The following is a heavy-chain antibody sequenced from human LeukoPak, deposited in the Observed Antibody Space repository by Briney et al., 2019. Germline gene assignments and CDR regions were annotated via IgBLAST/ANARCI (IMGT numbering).Heavy chain of an antibody. CDR2: IDWDYDQ. Sequence: SGPALVKPTQTLTLTCTFSGFSLSTRGMCVSWIRQPPGKALEWLALIDWDYDQYYSTSLKTRLTISMDTSKNQVVLTMTNMDPVDTATYYCALIAAGGPGMHYFDYWGQGTLVTVSS. CDR1: GFSLSTRGMC. J-gene: IGHJ4*02. CDR3: ALIAAGGPGMHYFDY. D-gene: IGHD6-13*01. V-gene: IGHV2-70*01.